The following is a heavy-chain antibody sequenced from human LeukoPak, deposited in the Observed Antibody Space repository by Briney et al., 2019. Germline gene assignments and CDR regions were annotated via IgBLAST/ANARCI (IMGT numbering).Heavy chain of an antibody. CDR2: ISYDGSNK. D-gene: IGHD6-13*01. J-gene: IGHJ4*02. CDR3: AKGGRSSLSFDY. V-gene: IGHV3-30*18. Sequence: GGSLTLECQAAGFTFSSYGMNWVGQAPGKGLEWVAVISYDGSNKYYADSVKGRFTISRDNSKNTLYLQMNSLRAEDTAVYYGAKGGRSSLSFDYWGQGTLVTVSS. CDR1: GFTFSSYG.